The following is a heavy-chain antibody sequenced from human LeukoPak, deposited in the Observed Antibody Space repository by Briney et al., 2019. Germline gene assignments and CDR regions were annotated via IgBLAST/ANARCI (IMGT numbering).Heavy chain of an antibody. V-gene: IGHV4-34*01. CDR3: ARSFRNLGVYYYYYYYMDV. CDR1: GGSFSGYY. D-gene: IGHD3-16*01. J-gene: IGHJ6*03. Sequence: SETLSLTCAVYGGSFSGYYWSWIRQPPGKGLEWIGEINHSGSTNYNPSLKSRVTISVDTSKNQFSLKLSSVTAADTAVYYCARSFRNLGVYYYYYYYMDVWGKGTTVTVSS. CDR2: INHSGST.